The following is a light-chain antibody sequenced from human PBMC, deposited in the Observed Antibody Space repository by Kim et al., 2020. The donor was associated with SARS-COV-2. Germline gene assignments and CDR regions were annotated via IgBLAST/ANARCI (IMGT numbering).Light chain of an antibody. Sequence: ALRHTGGLTGKGDSLRNYYATGYQQRPGQAPVLVLYGKYNRPSGIPDRFSGSASGNTASLTITGAQAEDEADYYCNSRDSSGDHVVFGGGTQLTVL. V-gene: IGLV3-19*01. CDR1: SLRNYY. CDR2: GKY. J-gene: IGLJ3*02. CDR3: NSRDSSGDHVV.